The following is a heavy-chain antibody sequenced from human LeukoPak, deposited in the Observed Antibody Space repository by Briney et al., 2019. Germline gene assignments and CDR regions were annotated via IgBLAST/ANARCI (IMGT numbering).Heavy chain of an antibody. CDR3: ARDRRATIFGVPNPYYFDY. CDR2: IYHSGST. D-gene: IGHD3-3*01. J-gene: IGHJ4*02. CDR1: GGSISSSDW. V-gene: IGHV4-4*02. Sequence: PSETLSLTCAVSGGSISSSDWWSWVRQPPGKGLEWIGEIYHSGSTNYNPSLKSRVTISVDKSKNQFSLNLSSVTAADTAVYYCARDRRATIFGVPNPYYFDYWGQGTLVTVSS.